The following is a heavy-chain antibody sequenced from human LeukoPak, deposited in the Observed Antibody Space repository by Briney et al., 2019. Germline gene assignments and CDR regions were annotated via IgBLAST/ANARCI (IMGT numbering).Heavy chain of an antibody. J-gene: IGHJ5*02. Sequence: SETLPLTCTVSGGSISSYYWSWIRQPPGKGLEWIGYIYYSGSTNYNPSLKSRVTISVDTSKNQFSLKLSSVTAADTAVYYCARVTDCSSTSCYRSNWFDPWGQGTLVTVSS. V-gene: IGHV4-59*12. CDR1: GGSISSYY. CDR2: IYYSGST. D-gene: IGHD2-2*01. CDR3: ARVTDCSSTSCYRSNWFDP.